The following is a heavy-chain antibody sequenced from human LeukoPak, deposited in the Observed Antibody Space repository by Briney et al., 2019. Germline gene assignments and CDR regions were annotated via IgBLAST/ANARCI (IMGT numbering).Heavy chain of an antibody. J-gene: IGHJ4*02. CDR3: AREHYDSSAFDY. D-gene: IGHD3-22*01. V-gene: IGHV3-9*01. Sequence: GRSLRLSCAVSGFTFDDYAMHWVRQVPGKGLERVSGINWNSDSIGYADSVKGRFTISRDNAKNSLYLQMNSLRAEDTAVYYCAREHYDSSAFDYWGQGTLVTVSS. CDR1: GFTFDDYA. CDR2: INWNSDSI.